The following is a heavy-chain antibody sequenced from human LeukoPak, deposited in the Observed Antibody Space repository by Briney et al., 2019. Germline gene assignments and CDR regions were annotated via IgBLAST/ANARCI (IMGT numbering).Heavy chain of an antibody. D-gene: IGHD5-18*01. V-gene: IGHV3-11*06. CDR1: GFTFSDYY. CDR3: ARKAIRGYVDY. CDR2: ISSSSSYT. J-gene: IGHJ4*02. Sequence: GGSLRLSRAASGFTFSDYYMSWIRQAPGKGLEWVSYISSSSSYTNYADSVKGRFTISRDNAKNSLYLQMNSLRAEDTAVYYCARKAIRGYVDYWGQGTLVTVSS.